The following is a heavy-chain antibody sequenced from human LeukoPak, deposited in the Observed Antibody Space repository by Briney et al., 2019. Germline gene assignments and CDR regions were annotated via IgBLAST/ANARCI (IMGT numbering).Heavy chain of an antibody. J-gene: IGHJ3*02. CDR1: GFTFSSYS. CDR2: MSSSSRTI. D-gene: IGHD1-26*01. CDR3: ARGGIVGATEAFDI. V-gene: IGHV3-48*02. Sequence: GGSLRLSCAASGFTFSSYSMNWVRQAPGKGLEWVSYMSSSSRTIYYADSVKGRFTISRDNAKNSLYLQMNSLRDEDTAVYYCARGGIVGATEAFDIWGQGTMVTVSS.